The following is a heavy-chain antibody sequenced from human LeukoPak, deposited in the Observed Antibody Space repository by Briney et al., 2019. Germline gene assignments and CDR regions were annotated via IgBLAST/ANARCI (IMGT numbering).Heavy chain of an antibody. J-gene: IGHJ4*02. CDR1: GTYW. V-gene: IGHV3-74*01. D-gene: IGHD2-2*01. Sequence: GESLQISCAASGTYWMHWVRQAPGKGLVWVSHINSDGSWTGYADSVKGRFTISKDNAKNTVYLQMNNLRAEDTAVYYCVSFYETYWGRGTLVTVSS. CDR3: VSFYETY. CDR2: INSDGSWT.